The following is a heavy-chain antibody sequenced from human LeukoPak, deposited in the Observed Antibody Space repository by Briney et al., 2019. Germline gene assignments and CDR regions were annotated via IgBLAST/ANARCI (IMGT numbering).Heavy chain of an antibody. D-gene: IGHD4-11*01. V-gene: IGHV3-33*01. J-gene: IGHJ4*01. CDR3: ARDAQRGFDYSNSLKY. Sequence: GGSLRLSCEASGFIFSHYGMHWVRQAPGKGLEWVAVIWSDGSNRFYAGSVKGRFTISRDNSQNTVFLEMDSLRAEDTAMYYCARDAQRGFDYSNSLKYWGHGTLVTVSP. CDR2: IWSDGSNR. CDR1: GFIFSHYG.